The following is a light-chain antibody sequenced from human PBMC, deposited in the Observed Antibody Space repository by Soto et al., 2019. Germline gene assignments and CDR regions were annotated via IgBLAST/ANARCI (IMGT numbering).Light chain of an antibody. Sequence: DIQLTQSPSFLSASVGDRVIITCRASQGISSHLAWYQQEPGKAPKLLIYVASTLQTGVPSRFSGSGSGTEFTLTISSLHPEDFATYYCQQFNSYPISFGQGTRLEIK. V-gene: IGKV1-9*01. CDR2: VAS. CDR3: QQFNSYPIS. J-gene: IGKJ5*01. CDR1: QGISSH.